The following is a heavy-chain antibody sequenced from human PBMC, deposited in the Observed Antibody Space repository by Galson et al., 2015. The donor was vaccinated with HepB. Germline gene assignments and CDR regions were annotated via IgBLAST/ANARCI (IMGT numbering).Heavy chain of an antibody. V-gene: IGHV1-3*01. Sequence: SGYTFTTYAMHWVRQAPGQRLEWMGWINAGNGNTKYSQKFQGRVTITRDTSASTAYLELTSLRSEDTAVYYCARRVSVNWFDPWGQGTLVTVSS. CDR2: INAGNGNT. J-gene: IGHJ5*02. D-gene: IGHD5/OR15-5a*01. CDR1: GYTFTTYA. CDR3: ARRVSVNWFDP.